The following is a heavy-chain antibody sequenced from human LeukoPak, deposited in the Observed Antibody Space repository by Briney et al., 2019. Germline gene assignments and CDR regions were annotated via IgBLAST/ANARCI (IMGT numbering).Heavy chain of an antibody. CDR1: GFTVSSNY. D-gene: IGHD3-22*01. V-gene: IGHV3-53*01. J-gene: IGHJ4*02. CDR3: ARLLYYYDSSIYQRYFDY. Sequence: PGGSLRLSCAASGFTVSSNYIHWLRQAPGKGLHWVSIIYRGGNTHYADSVKGRITISRDNSQNTLYLQMNSLRPEDTAVYYCARLLYYYDSSIYQRYFDYWGQGTLVTVSS. CDR2: IYRGGNT.